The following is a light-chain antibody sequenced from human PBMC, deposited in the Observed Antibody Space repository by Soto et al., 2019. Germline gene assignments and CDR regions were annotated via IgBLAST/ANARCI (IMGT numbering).Light chain of an antibody. CDR3: SSYAGSNNFVV. J-gene: IGLJ2*01. CDR2: EVN. V-gene: IGLV2-8*01. Sequence: QSALTQPPSVSGSPGQSVTISCTGTSSDVGGYNYVSWYQQHAGKAPKLMIYEVNKRPSGVPDRFSGSKSGNTASLTVSGLQAEDEADYYCSSYAGSNNFVVFGGGTKVTVL. CDR1: SSDVGGYNY.